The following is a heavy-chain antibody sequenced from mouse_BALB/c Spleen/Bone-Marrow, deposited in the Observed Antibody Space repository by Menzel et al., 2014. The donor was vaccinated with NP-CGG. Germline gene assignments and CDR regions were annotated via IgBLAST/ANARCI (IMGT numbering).Heavy chain of an antibody. CDR3: ARHDYDWFAY. D-gene: IGHD2-4*01. Sequence: EVKLVESGGGLVKPGGSLKLSCAASGFNFSSYGMSWVRRTPEKRLEWVASISGGGSYTYFPDSVKGRITISRDNAKNNLYLQMSSLRSEDTALYYCARHDYDWFAYWGQGTLVTVSA. V-gene: IGHV5-9-2*01. J-gene: IGHJ3*01. CDR1: GFNFSSYG. CDR2: ISGGGSYT.